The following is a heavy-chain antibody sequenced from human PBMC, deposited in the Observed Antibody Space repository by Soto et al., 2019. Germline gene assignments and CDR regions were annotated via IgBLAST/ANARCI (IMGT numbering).Heavy chain of an antibody. CDR1: GGSLRGYY. CDR3: AREWPGGRGCFDY. Sequence: SETLSLTCAVYGGSLRGYYWSWIRQPPGKGLEWIGEISQRGSTNYNPSLKSRVALSVDTFKNQFSLNLISMTAADTAIYYCAREWPGGRGCFDYWGQGTPVTVSS. J-gene: IGHJ4*02. CDR2: ISQRGST. V-gene: IGHV4-34*01. D-gene: IGHD2-15*01.